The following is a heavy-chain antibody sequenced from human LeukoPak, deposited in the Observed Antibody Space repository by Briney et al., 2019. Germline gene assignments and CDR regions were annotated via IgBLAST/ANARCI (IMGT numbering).Heavy chain of an antibody. CDR1: GYTFTGYY. J-gene: IGHJ4*02. CDR2: INPNSGGT. D-gene: IGHD1-26*01. V-gene: IGHV1-2*02. Sequence: GASVKVSCKASGYTFTGYYMHWVRQAPGQGLEWMGWINPNSGGTNYAQKFQGRVTMTRDTSISTAYMELSRLRSDDTAVYYCARDPRSLQGAFDYWGQGTLVTVSS. CDR3: ARDPRSLQGAFDY.